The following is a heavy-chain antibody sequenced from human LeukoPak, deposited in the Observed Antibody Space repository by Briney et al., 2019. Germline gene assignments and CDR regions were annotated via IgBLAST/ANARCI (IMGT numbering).Heavy chain of an antibody. CDR2: ISYDGITK. Sequence: PGGSLRLSCAASGFTFSTYGMHWVRQAPGKGLEWVAVISYDGITKYYADSVKGRFTISRDNSKNTLSLQMSSLRAEDTAVYYCAKYSSRNYYGTDVWGQGTTVTVSS. CDR1: GFTFSTYG. J-gene: IGHJ6*02. CDR3: AKYSSRNYYGTDV. D-gene: IGHD1-26*01. V-gene: IGHV3-30*18.